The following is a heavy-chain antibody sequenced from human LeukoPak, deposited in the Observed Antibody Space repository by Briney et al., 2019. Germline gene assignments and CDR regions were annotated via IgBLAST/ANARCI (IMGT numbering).Heavy chain of an antibody. V-gene: IGHV3-48*01. CDR2: ISSSSSTI. CDR3: ARAGRYSYDSTGYYYDAFDI. J-gene: IGHJ3*02. Sequence: GGSLRLSCAASGFTFSSYSMNWVRQAPGKGLEWVSYISSSSSTIYYADSVKGRFTISRDNAKNSLYLQMNSLRAEDTAVYYCARAGRYSYDSTGYYYDAFDIWGQGTMVTVSS. CDR1: GFTFSSYS. D-gene: IGHD3-22*01.